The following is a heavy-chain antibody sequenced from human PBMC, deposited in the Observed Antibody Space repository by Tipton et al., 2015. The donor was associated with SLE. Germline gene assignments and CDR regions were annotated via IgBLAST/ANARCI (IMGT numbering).Heavy chain of an antibody. CDR1: GGSIGSDY. CDR2: IFYTGST. D-gene: IGHD5-18*01. CDR3: ARISVDTTMAQRVDYGMDV. J-gene: IGHJ6*02. Sequence: TLSLTCTVSGGSIGSDYWTWIRQPPGKGLEWIGSIFYTGSTTYNPSLKSRLTMSVDTPKNQFSLKLTSVTAADTAVYYCARISVDTTMAQRVDYGMDVWGQGTTVTVS. V-gene: IGHV4-59*01.